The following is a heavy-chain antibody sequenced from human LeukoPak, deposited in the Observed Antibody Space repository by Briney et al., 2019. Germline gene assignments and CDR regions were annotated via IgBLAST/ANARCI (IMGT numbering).Heavy chain of an antibody. Sequence: GGSLRLSCAASGFTVRTDYMTWVRQAPGKGLEWVSIIYSDGSTYYADSVRGRFSISRDNSKNTVYLQLNSLRAEDTAVYYCTRSVSGSYPIVHWGQGTLVTVSS. V-gene: IGHV3-53*01. D-gene: IGHD1-26*01. CDR3: TRSVSGSYPIVH. J-gene: IGHJ4*02. CDR2: IYSDGST. CDR1: GFTVRTDY.